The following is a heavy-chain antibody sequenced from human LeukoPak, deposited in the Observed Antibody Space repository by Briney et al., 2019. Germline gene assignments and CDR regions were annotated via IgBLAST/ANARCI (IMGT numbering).Heavy chain of an antibody. CDR1: GFTLSSYV. D-gene: IGHD6-19*01. V-gene: IGHV3-30*18. J-gene: IGHJ4*02. CDR2: ISYDGSST. CDR3: AKAHISGWYYFGY. Sequence: PGRSLRLSCAASGFTLSSYVMHWVRQAPGKGLEWLAVISYDGSSTYYADSVKGRFTISRDSSKNTLYLQMNSLRAEDTAVYYCAKAHISGWYYFGYWGQGTLVTVSS.